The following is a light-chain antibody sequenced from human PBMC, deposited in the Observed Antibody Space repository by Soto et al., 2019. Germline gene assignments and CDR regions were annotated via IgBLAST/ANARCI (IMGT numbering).Light chain of an antibody. CDR1: QDIQNA. J-gene: IGKJ1*01. V-gene: IGKV1-17*01. Sequence: DIQMTQSPSSLSASVGDRVTITCRASQDIQNALGWYQQKPGKAPKRLIYAASSLQSGVPSRFSGSRSGTEFTPTISSLQPEDFETYYCLQNDSNVWTLGQGTQVDIK. CDR2: AAS. CDR3: LQNDSNVWT.